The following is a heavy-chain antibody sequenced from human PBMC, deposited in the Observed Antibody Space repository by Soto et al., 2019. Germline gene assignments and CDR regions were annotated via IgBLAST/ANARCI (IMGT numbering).Heavy chain of an antibody. J-gene: IGHJ6*02. CDR3: ARDLYQLPTMSYYYYGMDV. CDR2: IKEDGSEK. CDR1: GFTFSSYW. Sequence: PGGSLRLSCAASGFTFSSYWMTWVRQAPGKGLEWVANIKEDGSEKYYVDSVKGRFTISRDNAKNSLYLQMNSLRAEDTAVYYCARDLYQLPTMSYYYYGMDVWGQGTTVTVSS. D-gene: IGHD2-2*01. V-gene: IGHV3-7*03.